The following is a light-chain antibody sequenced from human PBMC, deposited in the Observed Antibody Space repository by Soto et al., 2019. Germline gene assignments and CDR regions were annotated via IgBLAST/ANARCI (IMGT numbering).Light chain of an antibody. V-gene: IGLV2-11*01. CDR1: SNDIGGYNY. J-gene: IGLJ1*01. CDR3: CSNAGRPDV. Sequence: QFALTQPRSVSGSPGQSVAISCTGTSNDIGGYNYVSWYQQHPGKAPKVMIYDVNKRPSGVPDRFSGSKSGNTASLTISDLQAEDEADYYCCSNAGRPDVFGTGTKLTVL. CDR2: DVN.